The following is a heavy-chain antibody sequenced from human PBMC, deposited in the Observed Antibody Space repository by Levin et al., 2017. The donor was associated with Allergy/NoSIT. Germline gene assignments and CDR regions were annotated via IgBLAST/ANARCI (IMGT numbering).Heavy chain of an antibody. J-gene: IGHJ4*02. D-gene: IGHD3-10*01. CDR1: GFTFSDYY. CDR2: ISSSSSYT. Sequence: SGGSLRLSCAASGFTFSDYYMSWIRQAPGKGLEWVSYISSSSSYTNYADSVKGRFTISRDNAKNSLYLQMNSLRAEDTAVYYCASYYYGSEHKPLIWGQGTLVTVSS. CDR3: ASYYYGSEHKPLI. V-gene: IGHV3-11*03.